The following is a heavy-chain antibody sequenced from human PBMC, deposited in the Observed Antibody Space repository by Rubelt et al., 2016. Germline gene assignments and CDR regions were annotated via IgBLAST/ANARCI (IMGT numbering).Heavy chain of an antibody. V-gene: IGHV3-33*08. Sequence: GGGVFQPGRSLRLSCAASGFTFSSYAMHWVRQAPGKGLEWLTVIQFDGAATYYEDSVKGRFAISRDNSKNQLFLQVNSLRPEDTAVYYCARASCAGGNCFPDDYWGQGTLVTISS. J-gene: IGHJ4*02. CDR1: GFTFSSYA. CDR2: IQFDGAAT. D-gene: IGHD2-15*01. CDR3: ARASCAGGNCFPDDY.